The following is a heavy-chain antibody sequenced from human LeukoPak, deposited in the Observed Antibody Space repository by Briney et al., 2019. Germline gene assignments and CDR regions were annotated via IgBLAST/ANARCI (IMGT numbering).Heavy chain of an antibody. V-gene: IGHV3-21*01. CDR3: ARDRDEGYSYGYDWS. D-gene: IGHD5-18*01. CDR1: GFTFSSYS. Sequence: PGGSLRLSCAASGFTFSSYSMNWVRQAPGKGLEWVSSISSSSSYIYYADSVKGRFTISRDNAKNSLYLQMNSLRAEDTAVYYCARDRDEGYSYGYDWSWGQGTLVTVCS. CDR2: ISSSSSYI. J-gene: IGHJ5*02.